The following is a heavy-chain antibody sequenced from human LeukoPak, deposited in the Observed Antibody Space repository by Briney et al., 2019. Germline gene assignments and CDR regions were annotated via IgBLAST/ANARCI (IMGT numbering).Heavy chain of an antibody. CDR2: INHSGST. Sequence: PSETLSLTCAVYGGSFSGYYWSWIRQPPGKGLEWIGEINHSGSTNYNPSLKSRVTISVDTSKNQFSLKLSSVTAADTAVYYCARGGLRYFDWLSSYYFDYWGQGTLVTVSS. CDR3: ARGGLRYFDWLSSYYFDY. CDR1: GGSFSGYY. J-gene: IGHJ4*02. D-gene: IGHD3-9*01. V-gene: IGHV4-34*01.